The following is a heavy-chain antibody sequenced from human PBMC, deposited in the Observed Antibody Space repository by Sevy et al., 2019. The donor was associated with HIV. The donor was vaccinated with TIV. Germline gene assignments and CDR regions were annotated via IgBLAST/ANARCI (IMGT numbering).Heavy chain of an antibody. CDR2: IYSGGST. CDR1: GFTFSSNY. Sequence: GGSLRLSCAASGFTFSSNYMSWVRQAPGKGLEWVSVIYSGGSTYYADSVKGRFTISRDNSKNTLYLQMNSLRAEDTAVYYCARDYYYDSSGYYLYGMDVWGQGTTVTVSS. V-gene: IGHV3-53*01. D-gene: IGHD3-22*01. CDR3: ARDYYYDSSGYYLYGMDV. J-gene: IGHJ6*02.